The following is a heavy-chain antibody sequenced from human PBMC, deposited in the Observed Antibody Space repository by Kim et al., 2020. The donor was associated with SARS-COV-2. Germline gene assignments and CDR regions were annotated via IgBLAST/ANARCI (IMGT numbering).Heavy chain of an antibody. D-gene: IGHD6-13*01. V-gene: IGHV1-24*01. J-gene: IGHJ5*02. Sequence: AHKFQGKVTMTENTSTDTAYMELSSLRSEDTAVYYCATSPSIVTASWFDPWGQGTLVTVSS. CDR3: ATSPSIVTASWFDP.